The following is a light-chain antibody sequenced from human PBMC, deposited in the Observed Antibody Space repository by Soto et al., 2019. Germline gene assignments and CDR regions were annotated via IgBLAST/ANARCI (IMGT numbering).Light chain of an antibody. J-gene: IGKJ1*01. CDR2: KAS. CDR3: QHYNSYSEG. CDR1: QSVTTW. Sequence: DIQITPDPSTLAASVGDRVTIPCRASQSVTTWLAWYQQKPGKAPKLLIYKASTLKSGVPSRFSVSGSGTEFTLTISSLQRDDFAAYYCQHYNSYSEGFGQGTKVDIK. V-gene: IGKV1-5*03.